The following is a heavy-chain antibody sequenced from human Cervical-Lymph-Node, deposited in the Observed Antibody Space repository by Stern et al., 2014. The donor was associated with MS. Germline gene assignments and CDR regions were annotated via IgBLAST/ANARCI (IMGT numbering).Heavy chain of an antibody. Sequence: QLQLQESGPGLVKPSETLSLTCTVSGGSISGYYWSWVRQAPGKGLEWIGFSYYTGSTNYNPSLQSRVTISIDTSKNQFSLKLRSVTAADSAVYYCARNGVYGDSYFDSWGQGTLVTVSS. J-gene: IGHJ4*02. V-gene: IGHV4-59*01. CDR2: SYYTGST. CDR1: GGSISGYY. D-gene: IGHD4-17*01. CDR3: ARNGVYGDSYFDS.